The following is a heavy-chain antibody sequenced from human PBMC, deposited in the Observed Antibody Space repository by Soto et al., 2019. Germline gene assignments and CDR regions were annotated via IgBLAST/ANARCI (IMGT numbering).Heavy chain of an antibody. Sequence: EVHLLESGGVLVQPGESLRLSCATSGFTFTNCVMTWVRQPPGKRLEWVSVITTNGHTDYADAVKGRFTISRDNSKNTVKIEMNDLSYDATAIYYYPKGLLTGGWYAADWGQGTLVTVSS. CDR1: GFTFTNCV. CDR3: PKGLLTGGWYAAD. CDR2: ITTNGHT. V-gene: IGHV3-23*01. J-gene: IGHJ4*02. D-gene: IGHD2-15*01.